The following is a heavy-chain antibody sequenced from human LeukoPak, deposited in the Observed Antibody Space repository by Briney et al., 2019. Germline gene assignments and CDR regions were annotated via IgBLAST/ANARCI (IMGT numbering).Heavy chain of an antibody. V-gene: IGHV3-48*03. Sequence: GGSLRLSCAASGFTFSSYEMNWVRQAPGKGLEWVSYISSSGSTIYYADSVKGRFTISRDTAKNSLYLQMNSLRAEDTAVYYCARARYVWGSYRSLHIFDYWGQGTLVTVSS. CDR1: GFTFSSYE. D-gene: IGHD3-16*02. CDR3: ARARYVWGSYRSLHIFDY. CDR2: ISSSGSTI. J-gene: IGHJ4*02.